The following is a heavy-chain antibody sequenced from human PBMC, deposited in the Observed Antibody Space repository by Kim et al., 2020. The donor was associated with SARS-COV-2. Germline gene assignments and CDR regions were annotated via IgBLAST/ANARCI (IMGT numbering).Heavy chain of an antibody. J-gene: IGHJ5*02. Sequence: GGSLRLSCAASGFTFDMYWMTWVRQAPGKGLECVASIKQDGSEKYNLESVKGRFTISRDNARNSVYLQMNSLRFEDTAVYYCARVGYCSGDGCQGRDWFDPWGQGTLVTVSS. CDR1: GFTFDMYW. V-gene: IGHV3-7*01. D-gene: IGHD2-15*01. CDR2: IKQDGSEK. CDR3: ARVGYCSGDGCQGRDWFDP.